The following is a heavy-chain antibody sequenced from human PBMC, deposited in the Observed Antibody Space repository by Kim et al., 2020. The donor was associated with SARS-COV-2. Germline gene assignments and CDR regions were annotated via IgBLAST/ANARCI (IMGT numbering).Heavy chain of an antibody. D-gene: IGHD6-19*01. V-gene: IGHV4-34*01. CDR3: ASVSGTYYYYGMDV. Sequence: NPSLKSRVTISVDTSKNQFSLKLSSVTAADTAVYYCASVSGTYYYYGMDVWGQGTTVTVSS. J-gene: IGHJ6*02.